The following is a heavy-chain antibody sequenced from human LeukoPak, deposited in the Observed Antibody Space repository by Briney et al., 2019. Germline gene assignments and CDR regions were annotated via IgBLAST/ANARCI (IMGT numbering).Heavy chain of an antibody. CDR1: GFTFSSYG. D-gene: IGHD1-26*01. CDR2: MRYDGSNR. V-gene: IGHV3-30*02. J-gene: IGHJ6*03. Sequence: PGGSLRLSCAASGFTFSSYGMHWVRQAPGKGLEWVAFMRYDGSNRNYADSVKGRFTISRDNAKNSLYLQINSLRAEDTAVCYCARDPYSGGYGDYYYYYMDVWGKGTTVTISS. CDR3: ARDPYSGGYGDYYYYYMDV.